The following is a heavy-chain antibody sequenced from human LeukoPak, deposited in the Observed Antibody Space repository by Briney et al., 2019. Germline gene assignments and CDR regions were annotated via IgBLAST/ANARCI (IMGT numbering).Heavy chain of an antibody. Sequence: ASVKVSCMASGYTFTSYAINWVRQATGQGLEWMGWMNPNSGNTGYAQKFQGRVTMTRNTSISTAYMELSSLRSEDTAVYYCARGGVGCSSTSCYYYYYMDVWGKGTTVTISS. D-gene: IGHD2-2*01. CDR3: ARGGVGCSSTSCYYYYYMDV. V-gene: IGHV1-8*01. CDR1: GYTFTSYA. CDR2: MNPNSGNT. J-gene: IGHJ6*03.